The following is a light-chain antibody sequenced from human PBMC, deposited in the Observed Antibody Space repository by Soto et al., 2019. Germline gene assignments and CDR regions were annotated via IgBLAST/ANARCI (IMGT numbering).Light chain of an antibody. CDR3: QQSYSTPRT. CDR2: TAS. J-gene: IGKJ2*02. Sequence: DIQMTQSPSSLSVSVGDRVTITCRASQSIVSYLNWYQQKLGKAPKLLIYTASNLQRGVPSRFSGTRSGTDFTLTISHLQPEDFATDYCQQSYSTPRTFGQGTKLEIK. CDR1: QSIVSY. V-gene: IGKV1-39*01.